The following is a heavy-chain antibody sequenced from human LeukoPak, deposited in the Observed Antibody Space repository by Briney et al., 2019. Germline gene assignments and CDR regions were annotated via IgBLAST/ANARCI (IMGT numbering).Heavy chain of an antibody. D-gene: IGHD3-10*01. CDR3: ALGYGSGSQAI. CDR2: IYYSGST. J-gene: IGHJ3*02. Sequence: PSETLSLTCTVSGGSISSYYWSWIRQPPGKGLEWIGYIYYSGSTNYNPSLKGRVTISVATSKNQFSLKLSSVTAAYTAVYYCALGYGSGSQAIWGQGTMVTVSS. CDR1: GGSISSYY. V-gene: IGHV4-59*01.